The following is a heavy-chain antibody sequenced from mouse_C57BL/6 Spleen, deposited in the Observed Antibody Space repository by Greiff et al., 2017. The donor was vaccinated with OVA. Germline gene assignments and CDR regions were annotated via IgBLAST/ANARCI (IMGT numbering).Heavy chain of an antibody. CDR1: GYTFTSYW. V-gene: IGHV1-72*01. J-gene: IGHJ1*03. Sequence: QVQLKQPGAELVKPGASVKLSCKASGYTFTSYWMHWVKQRPGRGLEWIGRIDPNSGGTKYNEKFKSKATLTVDKPSSTAYMQLSSLTSEDSAVYYCARSQITTVGWYFDVWGTGTTVTVSS. CDR3: ARSQITTVGWYFDV. CDR2: IDPNSGGT. D-gene: IGHD1-1*01.